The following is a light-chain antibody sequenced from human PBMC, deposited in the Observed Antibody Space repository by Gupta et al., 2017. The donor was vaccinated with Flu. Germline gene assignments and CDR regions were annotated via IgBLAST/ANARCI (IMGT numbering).Light chain of an antibody. Sequence: SYVLTQSPSVSVAPGQTATLPCGAENVGGKSVHWYRQQPGQAPALVVYDDFDRPSGIPERFSGSKSADTATLTISRVEAGDEADYYCQLWDSNSDHVIFGGGTKLTVL. CDR2: DDF. CDR1: NVGGKS. CDR3: QLWDSNSDHVI. V-gene: IGLV3-21*02. J-gene: IGLJ2*01.